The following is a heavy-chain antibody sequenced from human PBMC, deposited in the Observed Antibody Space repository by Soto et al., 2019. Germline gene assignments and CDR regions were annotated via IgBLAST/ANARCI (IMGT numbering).Heavy chain of an antibody. CDR1: GFTFCNHA. V-gene: IGHV3-23*01. Sequence: PGGSLRLSCAASGFTFCNHAMSWVRQAPGKGLEWVSGISGSGGSKYHADSVKGRFTISRDNSKNTLYLQMNSLRAEDTAAYYCAKLMKDYYYYGMDVWGQGTTVTVS. J-gene: IGHJ6*02. CDR2: ISGSGGSK. CDR3: AKLMKDYYYYGMDV.